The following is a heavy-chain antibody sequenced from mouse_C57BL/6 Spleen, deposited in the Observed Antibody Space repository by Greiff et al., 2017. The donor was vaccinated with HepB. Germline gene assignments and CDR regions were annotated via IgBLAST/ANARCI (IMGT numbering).Heavy chain of an antibody. V-gene: IGHV1-39*01. Sequence: EVQLQQSGPELVKPGASVKISCKASGYSFTDYNMNWVKQSNGKSLEWIGVINPNYGTTSYNQKFKGKATLTVDQSSSTAYMQLNSLTSEDSAVYYCARWCYYGSSPHWSFDVWGTGTTVTVSS. CDR2: INPNYGTT. J-gene: IGHJ1*03. CDR3: ARWCYYGSSPHWSFDV. CDR1: GYSFTDYN. D-gene: IGHD1-1*01.